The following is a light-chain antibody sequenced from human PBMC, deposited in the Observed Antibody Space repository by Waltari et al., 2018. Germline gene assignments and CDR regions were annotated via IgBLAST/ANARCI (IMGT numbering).Light chain of an antibody. CDR3: QQRSNWPSIT. J-gene: IGKJ5*01. CDR2: DAS. V-gene: IGKV3-11*01. Sequence: EIVLTQSPATLSLSPGERATLSCRASQSVSSYLAGYQQKPGQAPRLLIYDASNRATGIPARFSVSGSGTDFTLTISRLEPEDFAVYYCQQRSNWPSITFGQGTRLEIK. CDR1: QSVSSY.